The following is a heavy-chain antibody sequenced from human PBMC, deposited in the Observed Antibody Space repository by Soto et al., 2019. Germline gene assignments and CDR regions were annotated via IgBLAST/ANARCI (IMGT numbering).Heavy chain of an antibody. Sequence: QVQLQESVPGLVKPSQTLSLTCSVSGGAISSGGYYWSWISQHPGNGLAWIGYIYYNGDPYYNPSLTSRVSISIDTAKNQFSLRLTSVTAADTAVYYCARSHRDNWGSPDYFDYRGQGTLVTVSS. CDR1: GGAISSGGYY. CDR2: IYYNGDP. D-gene: IGHD7-27*01. V-gene: IGHV4-31*03. CDR3: ARSHRDNWGSPDYFDY. J-gene: IGHJ4*02.